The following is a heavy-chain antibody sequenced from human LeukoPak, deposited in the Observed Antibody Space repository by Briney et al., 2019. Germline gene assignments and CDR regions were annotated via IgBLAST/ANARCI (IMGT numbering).Heavy chain of an antibody. CDR2: ISYIGST. J-gene: IGHJ3*02. CDR3: ARDLVTVTKGFDI. Sequence: PSETLSLTCAVSTDSFSSHCWTWIRQPPGKGLEWIGYISYIGSTNYNPSLKSRVTISIDTSKNQFSLKLSSVTAADTAVYYCARDLVTVTKGFDIWGQGTMVSVSS. D-gene: IGHD4-17*01. V-gene: IGHV4-59*11. CDR1: TDSFSSHC.